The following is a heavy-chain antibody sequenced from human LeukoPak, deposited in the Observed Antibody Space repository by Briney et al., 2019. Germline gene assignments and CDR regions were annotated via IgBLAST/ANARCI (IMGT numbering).Heavy chain of an antibody. CDR2: VMQVGGEK. V-gene: IGHV3-7*04. CDR3: VRDNGYSPGHAFDY. J-gene: IGHJ4*02. CDR1: GFTFSSYW. Sequence: GGSLRLSCTTSGFTFSSYWMSWVRQAPGKGLEWVANVMQVGGEKYYVDSVKGRFTISRDNAKNSLYLQMSSLRAEDTAIYYCVRDNGYSPGHAFDYWGQGTLVTVSS. D-gene: IGHD2-8*02.